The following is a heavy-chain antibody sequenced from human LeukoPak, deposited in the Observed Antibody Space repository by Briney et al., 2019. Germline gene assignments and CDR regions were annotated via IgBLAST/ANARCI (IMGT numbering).Heavy chain of an antibody. V-gene: IGHV3-7*01. J-gene: IGHJ5*02. CDR1: GFTFSSYW. Sequence: GGSLRLSCAASGFTFSSYWMSWVRQAPGKGLEWVANIKQDGSEKYYVDSVEGRFTISRDNAKNSLYLQMNSLRAEDTAVYYCARDRGTYCSSTSCFPGWFDPWGQGTLVTVSS. CDR2: IKQDGSEK. CDR3: ARDRGTYCSSTSCFPGWFDP. D-gene: IGHD2-2*01.